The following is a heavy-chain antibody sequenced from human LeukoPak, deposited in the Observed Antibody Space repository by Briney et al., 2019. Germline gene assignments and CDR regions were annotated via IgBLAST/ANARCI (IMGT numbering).Heavy chain of an antibody. CDR1: GYTFTGYY. D-gene: IGHD3-10*01. CDR3: ATAAYYYGSSWFDP. Sequence: ASVKVSCKASGYTFTGYYMHWVRQAPGQGLEWMGWINPNSGGTNYAQKFQGRVTMTRDTSISTAYMELSRLRSDDTAVYYCATAAYYYGSSWFDPWGQGTLVTVSS. CDR2: INPNSGGT. V-gene: IGHV1-2*02. J-gene: IGHJ5*02.